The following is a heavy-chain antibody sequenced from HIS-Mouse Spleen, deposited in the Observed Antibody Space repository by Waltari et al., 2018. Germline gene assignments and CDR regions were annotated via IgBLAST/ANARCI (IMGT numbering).Heavy chain of an antibody. CDR3: ARDRGFEYSSSSVWFDP. CDR2: INPNSGGT. Sequence: QVQLVQSGAEVKKPGASVKVSCKAPGYPFTGYYMHWVRQAPGQGLEWMGWINPNSGGTNYAQKFQGRVTMTRDTSISTAYMELSRLRSDDTAVYYCARDRGFEYSSSSVWFDPWGQGTLVTVSS. CDR1: GYPFTGYY. D-gene: IGHD6-6*01. V-gene: IGHV1-2*02. J-gene: IGHJ5*02.